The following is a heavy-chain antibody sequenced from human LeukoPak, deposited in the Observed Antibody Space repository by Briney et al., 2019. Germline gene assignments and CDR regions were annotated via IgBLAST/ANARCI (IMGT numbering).Heavy chain of an antibody. CDR1: GGSISSYY. J-gene: IGHJ4*02. D-gene: IGHD3-10*01. Sequence: SETLSLTCTVSGGSISSYYWSWIRQPPGKGLEWIGYIYYSGSTNYNSSLKSRVTISVDTSKNQFSLRLNSVTAADTAVYYCAREDGSGTYYRDYWGQGTPVTVSS. CDR3: AREDGSGTYYRDY. V-gene: IGHV4-59*12. CDR2: IYYSGST.